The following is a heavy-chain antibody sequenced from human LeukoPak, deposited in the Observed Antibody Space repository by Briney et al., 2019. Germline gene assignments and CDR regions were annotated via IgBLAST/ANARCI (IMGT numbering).Heavy chain of an antibody. CDR1: GGSVSSGDFY. V-gene: IGHV4-30-4*01. D-gene: IGHD4-11*01. CDR3: ASDRSTEDYYGLDV. J-gene: IGHJ6*02. Sequence: PSETLSLTCTVSGGSVSSGDFYWSWIRQPPEKGLEYIGYIYHSGITFYNPSLRSRVTVSIDTSRNQFSLKLSSVTAADTAVYYCASDRSTEDYYGLDVWGQGTTVIVSS. CDR2: IYHSGIT.